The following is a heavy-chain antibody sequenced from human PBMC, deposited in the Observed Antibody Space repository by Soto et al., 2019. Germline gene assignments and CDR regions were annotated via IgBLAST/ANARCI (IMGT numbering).Heavy chain of an antibody. J-gene: IGHJ6*02. CDR3: ARLGGYCSSTSCYADYYYGMDV. Sequence: ASVKVSCKASGGTFSSYAISWVRQAPGQGLEWMGGIIPIFGTANYAQKFQGRVTITADESTSTAYMELSSLRSEDTAVYYCARLGGYCSSTSCYADYYYGMDVWGQGTTVTVSS. CDR2: IIPIFGTA. V-gene: IGHV1-69*13. D-gene: IGHD2-2*03. CDR1: GGTFSSYA.